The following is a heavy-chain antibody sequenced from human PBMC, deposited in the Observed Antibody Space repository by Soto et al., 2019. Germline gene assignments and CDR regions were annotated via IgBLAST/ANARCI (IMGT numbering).Heavy chain of an antibody. Sequence: PSETLSLTCAVHGVSFTGFYWDWVRQPPGKGLEWIGEINHGGTANYNPSLKSRVSISVDMSKSQFSLKLTSVTADDTVLYFCASSSFLRSGALFHGLDVWGQGTTVTVSS. CDR1: GVSFTGFY. V-gene: IGHV4-34*01. CDR2: INHGGTA. D-gene: IGHD3-10*01. CDR3: ASSSFLRSGALFHGLDV. J-gene: IGHJ6*02.